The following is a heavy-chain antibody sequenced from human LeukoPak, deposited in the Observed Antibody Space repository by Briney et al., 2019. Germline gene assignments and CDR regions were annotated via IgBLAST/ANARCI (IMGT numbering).Heavy chain of an antibody. CDR2: IYSGGST. V-gene: IGHV3-66*01. CDR1: GFTVSSNY. CDR3: ARGRDYYGSGSYYNYFDY. Sequence: SGGSLRLSCAASGFTVSSNYMSWVRQAPGKGLEWVSVIYSGGSTYYADSVKGRFTISRDNSKNTLYLQMNSLRAEDTAVYYCARGRDYYGSGSYYNYFDYWGQGTLVTVSS. D-gene: IGHD3-10*01. J-gene: IGHJ4*02.